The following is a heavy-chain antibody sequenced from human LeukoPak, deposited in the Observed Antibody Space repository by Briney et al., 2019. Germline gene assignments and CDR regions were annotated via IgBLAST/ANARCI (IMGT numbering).Heavy chain of an antibody. Sequence: PGGSLRLSCAVSGLTLSNVWMNWVRQAPGKGLEWVGRIKSKTAGGTTDFAAPVKGRFTISRDDSKNTLYLQMNSLTSEDTAVYYCTQGSGQYYDYWGQGTLVTASS. CDR3: TQGSGQYYDY. CDR1: GLTLSNVW. CDR2: IKSKTAGGTT. V-gene: IGHV3-15*07. D-gene: IGHD3-22*01. J-gene: IGHJ4*02.